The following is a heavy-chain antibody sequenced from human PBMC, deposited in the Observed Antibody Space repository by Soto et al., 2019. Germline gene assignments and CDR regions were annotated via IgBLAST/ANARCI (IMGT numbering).Heavy chain of an antibody. Sequence: ASVKVSCKASGYTFTTFYVHWVRQAPGQGLELVGLINPIGGSTKYAQDFQGRLTLTRDTSTSTVYMVLSSLTSEDTAVYYCARDPIRDGYNNGLDYWGRGTLVTVSS. CDR3: ARDPIRDGYNNGLDY. D-gene: IGHD5-12*01. CDR2: INPIGGST. V-gene: IGHV1-46*01. J-gene: IGHJ4*02. CDR1: GYTFTTFY.